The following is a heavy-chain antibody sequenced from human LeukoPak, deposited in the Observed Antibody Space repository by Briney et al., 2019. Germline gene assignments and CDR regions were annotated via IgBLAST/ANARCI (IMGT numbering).Heavy chain of an antibody. CDR3: ARGPNLLWSGHESYYYYYMDV. V-gene: IGHV3-30-3*01. J-gene: IGHJ6*03. CDR2: ISYDGSNK. Sequence: GGSLRLSCAASGFTFSSYAMHWVRQAPGKGLEWVAVISYDGSNKYYADSVKGRFTISRDNSKNTLYLQMNSLRAEDTAVYYCARGPNLLWSGHESYYYYYMDVWGKGTTVTVSS. CDR1: GFTFSSYA. D-gene: IGHD3-3*01.